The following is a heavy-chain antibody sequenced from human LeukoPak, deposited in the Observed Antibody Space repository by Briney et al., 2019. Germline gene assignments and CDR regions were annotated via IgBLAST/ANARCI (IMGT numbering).Heavy chain of an antibody. V-gene: IGHV4-39*01. CDR2: IYYSGST. CDR1: GGSISSSSYY. D-gene: IGHD4-17*01. Sequence: SETLSLTCSVSGGSISSSSYYWGWIRQPPGKGLEWIGSIYYSGSTYYNPSLKSRVTISVDTSKNQSSLKLSSVTAADTAVYYCAKGITVTKSIDAFDIWGQGTMVTVSS. CDR3: AKGITVTKSIDAFDI. J-gene: IGHJ3*02.